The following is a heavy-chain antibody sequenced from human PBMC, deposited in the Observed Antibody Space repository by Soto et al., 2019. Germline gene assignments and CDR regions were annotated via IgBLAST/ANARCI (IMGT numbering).Heavy chain of an antibody. J-gene: IGHJ5*02. CDR3: AREYSSGWYLRWFDP. D-gene: IGHD6-19*01. CDR2: ISAYNGNT. Sequence: GASVKVSCKASGYTFTSYGISWVRQAPGQGLEWMGWISAYNGNTNYAQKLQGRVTMTTDTSTSTAYMELRSLRSDDTAVYYCAREYSSGWYLRWFDPWGQGTLVTVSS. CDR1: GYTFTSYG. V-gene: IGHV1-18*04.